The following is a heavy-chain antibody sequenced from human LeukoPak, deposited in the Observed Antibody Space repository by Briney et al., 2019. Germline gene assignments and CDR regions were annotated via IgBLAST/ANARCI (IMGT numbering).Heavy chain of an antibody. CDR1: GYTFTGYY. Sequence: ASVKVSCKASGYTFTGYYMHWVRQAPGQGLEWMGWINPNSGGTNYAQKFQGRVTMTRDTSISTAYMELSRLRSDDTAVYYCARGPSFVVVTATLGWAYWGRGTLVTVS. CDR2: INPNSGGT. CDR3: ARGPSFVVVTATLGWAY. J-gene: IGHJ4*02. D-gene: IGHD2-21*02. V-gene: IGHV1-2*02.